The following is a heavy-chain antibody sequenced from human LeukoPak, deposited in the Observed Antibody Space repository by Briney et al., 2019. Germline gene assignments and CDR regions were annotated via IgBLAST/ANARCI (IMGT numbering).Heavy chain of an antibody. J-gene: IGHJ6*03. CDR3: ARMATVVLHYYYYYYMDV. Sequence: ASVKVSCKASGYTFTSYDINWVRQAPGQGLEWMGWINPNSGGTNYAQKFQGRVTMTRDTSISTAYMELSRLRSDDTAVYYCARMATVVLHYYYYYYMDVWGKGTTVTISS. CDR2: INPNSGGT. CDR1: GYTFTSYD. V-gene: IGHV1-2*02. D-gene: IGHD4-23*01.